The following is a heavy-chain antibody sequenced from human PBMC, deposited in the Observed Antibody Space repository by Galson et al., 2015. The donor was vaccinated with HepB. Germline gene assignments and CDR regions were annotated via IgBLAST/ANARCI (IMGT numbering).Heavy chain of an antibody. J-gene: IGHJ6*03. CDR1: GYTFTGYY. D-gene: IGHD6-6*01. Sequence: SVKVSCKASGYTFTGYYMHWVRQAPGQGLEWMGWINPNSGGTNYAQKFQGRVTMTRDTSISTAYMELSRLRSDDTAVYYCASWNSSSSEGNYYYYMDVWGKGTTVTVSS. CDR3: ASWNSSSSEGNYYYYMDV. CDR2: INPNSGGT. V-gene: IGHV1-2*02.